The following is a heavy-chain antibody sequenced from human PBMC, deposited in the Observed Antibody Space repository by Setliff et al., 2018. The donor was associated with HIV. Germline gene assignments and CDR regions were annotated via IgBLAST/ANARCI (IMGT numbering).Heavy chain of an antibody. CDR3: ARDVRRNHCSSTSCYARDNWFDP. J-gene: IGHJ5*02. Sequence: TLSLTCTVSGGSISSGDYYWSWIRQLPGKGLEWIGYMYYNGSTYSNPSLKSRVTVSQDTSKNQFSLKLSSVTAADTAVYYCARDVRRNHCSSTSCYARDNWFDPWGQGIQGTVSS. D-gene: IGHD2-2*01. CDR2: MYYNGST. CDR1: GGSISSGDYY. V-gene: IGHV4-31*03.